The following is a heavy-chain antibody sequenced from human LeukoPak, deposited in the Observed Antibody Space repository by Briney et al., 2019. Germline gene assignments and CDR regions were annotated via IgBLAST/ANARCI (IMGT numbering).Heavy chain of an antibody. J-gene: IGHJ4*02. Sequence: PSETLSLTCTVSGGSISSSSYYWGWIRQPPGKGLEWIGSIYYSGSTYYNPSLKSRVTISVDTSKNQFSLKLSSVTAADTAVYYCANEGDTAMDYWGRGTLVTVSS. CDR1: GGSISSSSYY. V-gene: IGHV4-39*01. CDR2: IYYSGST. CDR3: ANEGDTAMDY. D-gene: IGHD5-18*01.